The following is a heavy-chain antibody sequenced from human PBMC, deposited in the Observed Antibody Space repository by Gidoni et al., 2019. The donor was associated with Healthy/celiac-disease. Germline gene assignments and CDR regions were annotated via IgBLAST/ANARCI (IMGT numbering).Heavy chain of an antibody. CDR2: MKPNSGNT. D-gene: IGHD2-15*01. Sequence: QVQLVQSGAEVKKPGASVKLSCQASRFPFTSSDINWVRQATGQGLEWVGWMKPNSGNTGYAQKFQGRVTMTRNTSISTAYMELSSLRSEDTAVYYCARGGVVTKDDAFDIWGKGTMVTVSS. CDR3: ARGGVVTKDDAFDI. J-gene: IGHJ3*02. CDR1: RFPFTSSD. V-gene: IGHV1-8*01.